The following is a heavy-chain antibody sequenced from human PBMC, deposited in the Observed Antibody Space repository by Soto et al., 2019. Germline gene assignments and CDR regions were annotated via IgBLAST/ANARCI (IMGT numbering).Heavy chain of an antibody. CDR1: GGSISSSSYY. Sequence: SETLSLTCTVSGGSISSSSYYWGWIRQPPGKGLEWIGSIYYSGSTYYNPSLKSRVTISVDTSKNQFSLKLSSVTAADTAVYYCARLLEDRKLGMGAFDIWGQGTMVTVSS. CDR2: IYYSGST. J-gene: IGHJ3*02. V-gene: IGHV4-39*01. D-gene: IGHD7-27*01. CDR3: ARLLEDRKLGMGAFDI.